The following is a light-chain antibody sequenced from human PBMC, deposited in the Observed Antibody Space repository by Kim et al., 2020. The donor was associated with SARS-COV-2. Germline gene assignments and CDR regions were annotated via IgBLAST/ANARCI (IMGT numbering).Light chain of an antibody. CDR2: GKN. CDR1: SLRSYY. V-gene: IGLV3-19*01. Sequence: SSELTQDPAVSVALGQTVRITCQGDSLRSYYASSYQQKPGQAPVLVIYGKNNRPSGIPDRFSGSSSGNTASLTITGAQAEDEADYYCNSRDSNDKSWVFGGGTQLTVL. J-gene: IGLJ3*02. CDR3: NSRDSNDKSWV.